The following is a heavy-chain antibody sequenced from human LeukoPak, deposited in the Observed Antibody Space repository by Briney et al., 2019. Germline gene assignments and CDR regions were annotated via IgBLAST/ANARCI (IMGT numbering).Heavy chain of an antibody. Sequence: SETLSLTCTVSGGSISSSGYYWGWTRQPPGKGLEWIGSIYYSGSTYYSPSLKSRVTISVDTSKNQFSLKLSSVTAADTAVYYCASSRTADYYDSSGYYYPTYYFDYWGQGTLVTVSS. D-gene: IGHD3-22*01. CDR3: ASSRTADYYDSSGYYYPTYYFDY. CDR1: GGSISSSGYY. CDR2: IYYSGST. V-gene: IGHV4-39*01. J-gene: IGHJ4*02.